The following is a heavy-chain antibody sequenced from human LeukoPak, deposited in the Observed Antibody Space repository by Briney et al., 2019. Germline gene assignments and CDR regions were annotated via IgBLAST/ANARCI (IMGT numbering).Heavy chain of an antibody. D-gene: IGHD3-22*01. CDR1: GGSISRYY. J-gene: IGHJ4*02. CDR2: IYYSGST. CDR3: ARGSTMTPLDY. V-gene: IGHV4-59*01. Sequence: PSETLSLTCTVSGGSISRYYWSWIRQPPGKGLEWIGNIYYSGSTNYNPSLKGRVSMSADTSRTQFSLTLSSVTAADTALYYCARGSTMTPLDYWGQGTPVTVSS.